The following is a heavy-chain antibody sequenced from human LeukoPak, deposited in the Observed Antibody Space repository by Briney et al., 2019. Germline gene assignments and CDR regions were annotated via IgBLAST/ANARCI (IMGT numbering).Heavy chain of an antibody. CDR3: ARGAWNYGPGYMDV. D-gene: IGHD1-7*01. Sequence: ASVKVSCKASGGTFSSYAISWVRQAPGQGLEWMGGIIPIFGTANYAQKFQGRVTITADESTSTAYMELSSLRSEDTAVYYCARGAWNYGPGYMDVWGKGTTVTVSS. V-gene: IGHV1-69*13. CDR1: GGTFSSYA. J-gene: IGHJ6*03. CDR2: IIPIFGTA.